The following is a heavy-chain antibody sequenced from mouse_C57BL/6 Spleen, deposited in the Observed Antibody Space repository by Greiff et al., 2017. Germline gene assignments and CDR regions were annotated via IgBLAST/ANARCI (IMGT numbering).Heavy chain of an antibody. CDR2: IHPNSGST. CDR1: GYTFTSYW. V-gene: IGHV1-64*01. CDR3: ARRHDGYYGYVDY. Sequence: QVQLQQPGAELVKPGASVKLSCKASGYTFTSYWMHWVKQRPGQGLEWIGMIHPNSGSTNYNEKFKSKATLTVDKSSSTAYMQLSSLTSEDSAVYYCARRHDGYYGYVDYWGQGTTLTVSS. J-gene: IGHJ2*01. D-gene: IGHD2-3*01.